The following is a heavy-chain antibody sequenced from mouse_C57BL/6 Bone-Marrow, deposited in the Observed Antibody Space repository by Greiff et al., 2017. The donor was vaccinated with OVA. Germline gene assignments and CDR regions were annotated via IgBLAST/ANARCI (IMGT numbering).Heavy chain of an antibody. Sequence: VQLQQSGAELVRPGASVKLSCTASGFNIKDDYMHWVKQRPEQGLEWIGWIDPENGDTEYASKFQGKATIPADTSSNTASLQLSSLTSEETAVYYCTTAVVAERYYFGYWGQGTTLTVTS. CDR1: GFNIKDDY. CDR2: IDPENGDT. D-gene: IGHD1-1*01. V-gene: IGHV14-4*01. J-gene: IGHJ2*01. CDR3: TTAVVAERYYFGY.